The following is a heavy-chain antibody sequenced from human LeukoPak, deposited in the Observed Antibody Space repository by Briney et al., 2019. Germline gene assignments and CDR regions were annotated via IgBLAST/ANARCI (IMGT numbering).Heavy chain of an antibody. CDR2: IYSGGST. CDR1: GFTVSSNY. V-gene: IGHV3-66*01. Sequence: GGSLRLSCAASGFTVSSNYMSWVRQAPGKGLEWVSVIYSGGSTYYADSVKGRFTISRDNSKNTLYLQMNSLRAEDTAVYYCARDLLGQWPTVFDYWGQGTLVTVSS. D-gene: IGHD6-19*01. J-gene: IGHJ4*02. CDR3: ARDLLGQWPTVFDY.